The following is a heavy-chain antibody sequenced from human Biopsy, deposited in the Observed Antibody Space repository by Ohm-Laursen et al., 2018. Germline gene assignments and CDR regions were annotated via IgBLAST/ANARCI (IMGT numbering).Heavy chain of an antibody. CDR1: GFTFNGDN. CDR3: ARFPDFWSGYYVDS. D-gene: IGHD3-3*01. J-gene: IGHJ4*02. Sequence: SLRLSCAASGFTFNGDNANWVRQAPGKGLEWVSYISRDSSHIYYADSVKGRFTISRDSAKRSLYLQMNSLRAEDTAVYYCARFPDFWSGYYVDSWGQGTLVTVSS. CDR2: ISRDSSHI. V-gene: IGHV3-21*04.